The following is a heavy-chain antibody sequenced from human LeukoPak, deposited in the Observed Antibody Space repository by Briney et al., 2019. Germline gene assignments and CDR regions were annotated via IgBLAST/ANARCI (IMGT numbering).Heavy chain of an antibody. CDR2: IIPIFGTA. D-gene: IGHD6-13*01. CDR1: GGTFSSYA. CDR3: ARGGAAVLTYYYYYMDV. Sequence: GASVKVSCKASGGTFSSYAISWVRQAPGQGLEWMGGIIPIFGTANYAQKFQGRVTITTDESTSTAYMELSSLRSEDTAVYYSARGGAAVLTYYYYYMDVWGKGTTVTVSS. V-gene: IGHV1-69*05. J-gene: IGHJ6*03.